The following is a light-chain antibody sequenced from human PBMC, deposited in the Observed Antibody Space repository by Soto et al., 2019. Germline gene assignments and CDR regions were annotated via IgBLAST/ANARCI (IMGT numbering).Light chain of an antibody. V-gene: IGLV3-21*04. Sequence: SYELTQPPSVSVAPGKTARITCGGNNIGSKSVHWYQQKPGQAPVLVIYYDSDRPSGIPERFSGSNSGNTATLTISRVEAGDEADYYCQVWDNTSDHVLFGGGTKLTVL. CDR3: QVWDNTSDHVL. CDR2: YDS. J-gene: IGLJ2*01. CDR1: NIGSKS.